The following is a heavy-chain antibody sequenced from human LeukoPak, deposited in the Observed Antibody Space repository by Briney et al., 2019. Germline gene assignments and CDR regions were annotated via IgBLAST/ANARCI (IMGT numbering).Heavy chain of an antibody. J-gene: IGHJ6*03. D-gene: IGHD3-10*01. Sequence: ASVKVSCKASGYTFTSYGISWVRQAPGQGLEWMGWISAYNGNTNYAQKLQGRVTMTTDTSTSTAYMELRSLRSDDTAVYYCARDRKGVLLWDGNYYMDVWGKGTTVTVSS. CDR2: ISAYNGNT. V-gene: IGHV1-18*01. CDR3: ARDRKGVLLWDGNYYMDV. CDR1: GYTFTSYG.